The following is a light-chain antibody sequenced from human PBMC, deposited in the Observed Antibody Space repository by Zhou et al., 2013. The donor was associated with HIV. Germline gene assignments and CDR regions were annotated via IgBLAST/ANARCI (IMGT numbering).Light chain of an antibody. J-gene: IGKJ4*01. V-gene: IGKV3-20*01. CDR2: GAS. CDR1: QSVSSY. CDR3: HLYGYSSAFS. Sequence: EIVLTQSPATLSLSPGERATLSCRASQSVSSYLVWYQHKSGQAPRLLIYGASSRATGIPDRFSGSGSGTEFTLSISSLESEDFAVYYCHLYGYSSAFSFGGGTKVEIK.